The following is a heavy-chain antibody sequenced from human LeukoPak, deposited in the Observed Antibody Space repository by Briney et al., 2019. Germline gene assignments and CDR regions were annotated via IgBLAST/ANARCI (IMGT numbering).Heavy chain of an antibody. CDR2: ISSSGGST. CDR3: ARGVHNLEY. J-gene: IGHJ4*02. D-gene: IGHD5-24*01. V-gene: IGHV3-23*01. Sequence: GGSLRLSCAASGFTFSTYAMTWVRQAPGKGLEWVSGISSSGGSTYYADSVKGRFTISRDNSKNTLYLQMNSLRADDTAVYYCARGVHNLEYWGQGTLVTVSS. CDR1: GFTFSTYA.